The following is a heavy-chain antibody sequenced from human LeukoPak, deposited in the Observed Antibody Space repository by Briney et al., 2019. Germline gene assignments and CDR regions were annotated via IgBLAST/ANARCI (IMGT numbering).Heavy chain of an antibody. Sequence: SQTLSLTCTVSGGSISRGGYYWSWIRQHPGKGLEWIGYIYYSGSTYYNPSLKSRVTISVDTSKNQFSLKLSSVTAADTAVYYCAREQYYYDSSGYSPFVDYWGQGTLVTVSS. D-gene: IGHD3-22*01. CDR3: AREQYYYDSSGYSPFVDY. V-gene: IGHV4-31*03. CDR2: IYYSGST. J-gene: IGHJ4*02. CDR1: GGSISRGGYY.